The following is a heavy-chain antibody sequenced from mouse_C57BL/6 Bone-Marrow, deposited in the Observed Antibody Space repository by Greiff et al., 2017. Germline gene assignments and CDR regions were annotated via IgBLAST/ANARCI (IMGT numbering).Heavy chain of an antibody. CDR3: ARERGLRREGYAMDY. CDR2: INPGSGGT. Sequence: VQLKESGAELVRPGTSVKVSCKASGYAFTNYLIEWVKQRPGQGLEWIGVINPGSGGTNYNEKFKGKATLTADKSSSTAYMQLSSLTSEDSAVYFCARERGLRREGYAMDYWGQGTSVTVSS. D-gene: IGHD2-4*01. J-gene: IGHJ4*01. V-gene: IGHV1-54*01. CDR1: GYAFTNYL.